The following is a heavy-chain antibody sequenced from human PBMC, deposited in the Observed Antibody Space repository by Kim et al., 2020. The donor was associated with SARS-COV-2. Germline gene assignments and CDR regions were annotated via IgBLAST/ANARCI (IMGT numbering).Heavy chain of an antibody. J-gene: IGHJ6*02. D-gene: IGHD2-15*01. Sequence: GGSLRLSCAASGFTFSSYAMHWVRQAPGKGLEWVAVISYDGSNKYYADSVKGRFTISRDNSKNTLYLQMNSLRAEDTAVYYCARDPLESCSGGSCYFYYYYGMDVWGQGTTVTVSS. CDR2: ISYDGSNK. CDR1: GFTFSSYA. V-gene: IGHV3-30-3*01. CDR3: ARDPLESCSGGSCYFYYYYGMDV.